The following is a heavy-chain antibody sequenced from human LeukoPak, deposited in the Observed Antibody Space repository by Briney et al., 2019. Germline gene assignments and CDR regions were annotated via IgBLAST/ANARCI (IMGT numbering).Heavy chain of an antibody. Sequence: TGGSLRLSCAASGFTFSSYWMSWLRQAPGKGLEWVANIKQDGSEKYYVDSVKGRFTISRDNAKNSLYLQMNSLRAEDTAVYYCVSDYVHFDYWGQGPLVTVSS. CDR2: IKQDGSEK. J-gene: IGHJ4*02. CDR3: VSDYVHFDY. CDR1: GFTFSSYW. V-gene: IGHV3-7*01. D-gene: IGHD3-16*01.